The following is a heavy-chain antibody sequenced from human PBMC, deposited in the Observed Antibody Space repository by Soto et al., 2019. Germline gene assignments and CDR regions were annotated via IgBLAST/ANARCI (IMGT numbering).Heavy chain of an antibody. Sequence: PGGSLRLSCAASGFTFSSYSMNWVRQAPGKGLEWVSSISSSSSYICYADSVKGRFTISRDTAKSTLYLQMNSLRAEDTGVYYCARACDSLVPTAYWGQGTLVTVSS. CDR2: ISSSSSYI. CDR1: GFTFSSYS. D-gene: IGHD2-21*02. J-gene: IGHJ4*02. CDR3: ARACDSLVPTAY. V-gene: IGHV3-21*04.